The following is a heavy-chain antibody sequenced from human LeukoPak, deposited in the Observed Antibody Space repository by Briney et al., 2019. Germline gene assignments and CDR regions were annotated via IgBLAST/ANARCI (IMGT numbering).Heavy chain of an antibody. CDR2: IYYSGST. D-gene: IGHD3-3*01. J-gene: IGHJ6*03. CDR3: ARDAYYDFWSGYFYYMDV. V-gene: IGHV4-39*07. Sequence: SETLSLTCTVSGGSISSGSYYWGWIRQPPGKGLEWIGSIYYSGSTYYNPSLKSRVTISVDTSKNQFSLKLSSVTAADTAVYYCARDAYYDFWSGYFYYMDVWGKGTTVTVSS. CDR1: GGSISSGSYY.